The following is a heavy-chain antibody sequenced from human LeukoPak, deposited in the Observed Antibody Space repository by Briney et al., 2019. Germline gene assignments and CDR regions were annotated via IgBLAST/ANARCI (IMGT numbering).Heavy chain of an antibody. CDR3: ARDLWNFYDDSGYNRDFDS. D-gene: IGHD3-22*01. CDR2: ISAYNGNT. J-gene: IGHJ5*01. V-gene: IGHV1-18*01. CDR1: GFTFTSYG. Sequence: ASVKVSCKASGFTFTSYGISWVRQAPGQGLEWMGWISAYNGNTNYAQNFQGRVTMTTDTSTSTANIELRSLRSDDTAVYYCARDLWNFYDDSGYNRDFDSWGQGTLVTVSS.